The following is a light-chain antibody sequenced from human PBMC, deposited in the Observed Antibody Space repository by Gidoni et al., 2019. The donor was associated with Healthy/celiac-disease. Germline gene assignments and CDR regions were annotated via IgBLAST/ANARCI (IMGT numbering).Light chain of an antibody. CDR3: QQYNSYSYT. CDR1: QSISSW. CDR2: DAS. J-gene: IGKJ2*01. V-gene: IGKV1-5*01. Sequence: DIQMTPSPSTLSASVGDRVTITCRASQSISSWLAWYQQKPGKAPKLLIYDASSLESGVPSRFSGSGSGTEFTLTISSLQPDDFATYYCQQYNSYSYTFGQGTKLEIK.